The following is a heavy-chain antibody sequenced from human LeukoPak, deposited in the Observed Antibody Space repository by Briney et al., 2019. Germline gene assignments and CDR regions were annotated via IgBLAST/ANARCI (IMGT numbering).Heavy chain of an antibody. CDR1: GGTFSSYA. Sequence: ASVKVSCKASGGTFSSYAISWVRQAPGQGLEWMGRINPILGIANYAQKFQGRVTITADKSTSTAYMELSSLRSEDTAVYYCARVSVDVATVTSYYFDYWGQGTLVTVSS. V-gene: IGHV1-69*04. J-gene: IGHJ4*02. CDR3: ARVSVDVATVTSYYFDY. CDR2: INPILGIA. D-gene: IGHD4-17*01.